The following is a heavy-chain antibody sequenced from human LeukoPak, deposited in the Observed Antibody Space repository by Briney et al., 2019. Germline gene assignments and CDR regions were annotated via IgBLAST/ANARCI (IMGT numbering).Heavy chain of an antibody. D-gene: IGHD4-23*01. Sequence: GGSLRLSCAASGFTFSTYWMSRVRQAPGQGPEWVANIRPDGSEKYYVDSVMGRFTISRDNSKNTLYLQMNSLRAEDTAVYYCAKLQSDGLRTYYGLDVWGQGTTVTVSS. CDR2: IRPDGSEK. CDR3: AKLQSDGLRTYYGLDV. V-gene: IGHV3-7*03. CDR1: GFTFSTYW. J-gene: IGHJ6*02.